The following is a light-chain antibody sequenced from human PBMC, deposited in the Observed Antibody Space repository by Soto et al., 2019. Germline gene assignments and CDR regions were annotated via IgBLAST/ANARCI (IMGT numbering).Light chain of an antibody. J-gene: IGKJ1*01. Sequence: DIRLTRSPSTLSASVGDRVPITCRASQSISSWLAWYQQKPGKAPKLLIYDASSLESGVPSRFSGSGSGTEFTLTISSLQPDDFATYYCQQYNSYRTFGQGTKVDI. CDR2: DAS. CDR3: QQYNSYRT. CDR1: QSISSW. V-gene: IGKV1-5*01.